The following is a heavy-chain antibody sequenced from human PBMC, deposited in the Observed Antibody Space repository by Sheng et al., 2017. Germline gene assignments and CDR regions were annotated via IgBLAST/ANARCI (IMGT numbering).Heavy chain of an antibody. CDR2: ISSSSYI. CDR1: GFTFSSYS. J-gene: IGHJ4*02. Sequence: EVQLGESGGGLVKPGGSLRLSCAASGFTFSSYSMNWVRQAPGKGLEWVSSISSSSYIYYADSVKGRFTISRDNAKNSLSLQMNSLRAEDTAVYYCARDFPYSSSWDPFDYWGQGT. CDR3: ARDFPYSSSWDPFDY. V-gene: IGHV3-21*01. D-gene: IGHD6-13*01.